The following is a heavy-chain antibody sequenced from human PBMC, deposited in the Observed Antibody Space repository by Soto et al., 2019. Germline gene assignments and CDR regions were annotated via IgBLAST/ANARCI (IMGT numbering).Heavy chain of an antibody. CDR2: ISYDGTNK. J-gene: IGHJ6*02. CDR1: GFTFSTYG. Sequence: QVQLVESGGDEVQPGRSLTISCAASGFTFSTYGMHWVRQTPGKGLEWVAVISYDGTNKFYSDSVKGRFTTTRDNIKNTLTEQIHGLKNDDTPVYSGAKDLQSYGDYDYYCYGMDVWGLGTRVTVSS. D-gene: IGHD4-17*01. CDR3: AKDLQSYGDYDYYCYGMDV. V-gene: IGHV3-30*18.